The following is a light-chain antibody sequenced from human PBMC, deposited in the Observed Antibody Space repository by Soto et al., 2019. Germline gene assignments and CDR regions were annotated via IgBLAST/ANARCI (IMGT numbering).Light chain of an antibody. CDR2: EVN. CDR3: SSFTTSSTYV. CDR1: SSDIGAYNY. J-gene: IGLJ1*01. V-gene: IGLV2-14*01. Sequence: QSVLTQPASVSGSPGQSITISCTGTSSDIGAYNYVSWYQQYPGRAPKLMIYEVNNRPSGVSNRFSGSKSGNTASLTISGLQAGDEADYYCSSFTTSSTYVVGAGTKVTVL.